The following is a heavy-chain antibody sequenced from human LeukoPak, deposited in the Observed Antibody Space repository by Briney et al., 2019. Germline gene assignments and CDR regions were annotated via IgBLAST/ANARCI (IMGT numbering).Heavy chain of an antibody. J-gene: IGHJ4*02. CDR2: INPNSGGT. V-gene: IGHV1-2*02. D-gene: IGHD3-22*01. CDR1: GYTFSGYY. Sequence: ASVKVSCKASGYTFSGYYVHWVRQAPGQGLEWMGCINPNSGGTKYAQKFQGRVTMTRDTSISTAYMELSRLRSDDTAVYYCARDGRQNYDSSGYHDYWGQGTLVTVSS. CDR3: ARDGRQNYDSSGYHDY.